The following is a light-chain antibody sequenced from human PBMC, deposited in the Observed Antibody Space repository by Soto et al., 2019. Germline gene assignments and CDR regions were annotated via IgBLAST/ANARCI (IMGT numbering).Light chain of an antibody. V-gene: IGLV2-11*01. CDR1: SSDVGNYNY. Sequence: QSALTQPHSVSGSPGQSVTISCSGTSSDVGNYNYVSWYQHHPGKAPKLMIYDVTTRPSGVPDRFSGSKSGNTASLTISGLQAEDEADFYCCSYAGRYTWVFGGGTKLTVL. J-gene: IGLJ3*02. CDR2: DVT. CDR3: CSYAGRYTWV.